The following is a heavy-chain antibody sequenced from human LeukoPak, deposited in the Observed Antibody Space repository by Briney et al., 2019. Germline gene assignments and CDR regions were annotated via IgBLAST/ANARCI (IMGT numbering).Heavy chain of an antibody. Sequence: GGSLRLSCAASGFSVSSNYMIWVRQAPGKGLEWVSVLYSAGSTYFADSVEGRFTISRDNSKNTLYLQMNSLKPEDTAVYYCASGGDPQWLVHGEYWGQGTLVTVSS. CDR2: LYSAGST. CDR1: GFSVSSNY. CDR3: ASGGDPQWLVHGEY. J-gene: IGHJ4*02. V-gene: IGHV3-53*01. D-gene: IGHD6-19*01.